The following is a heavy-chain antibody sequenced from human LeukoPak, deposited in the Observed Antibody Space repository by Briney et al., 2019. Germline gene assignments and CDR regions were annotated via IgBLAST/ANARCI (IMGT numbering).Heavy chain of an antibody. J-gene: IGHJ5*02. D-gene: IGHD6-13*01. V-gene: IGHV4-31*03. CDR1: GDPISSGGYY. CDR3: ARGGPISRQQLGRGPTNWFDP. Sequence: PSQTLSLTCTVSGDPISSGGYYWSWIRQHPGKGLEWIGYIYYSGSTYYNPSLKSRVTISVDTSENQFSLKLTSVTAADTAVYYCARGGPISRQQLGRGPTNWFDPWGQGTLVTVSS. CDR2: IYYSGST.